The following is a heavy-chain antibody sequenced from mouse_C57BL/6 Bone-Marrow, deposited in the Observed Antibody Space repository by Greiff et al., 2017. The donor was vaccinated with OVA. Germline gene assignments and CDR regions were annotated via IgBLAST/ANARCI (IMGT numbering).Heavy chain of an antibody. V-gene: IGHV1-80*01. CDR2: IYPGDGDT. CDR1: GSAFSSYW. J-gene: IGHJ2*01. D-gene: IGHD2-5*01. CDR3: AREDYSNQYYLDY. Sequence: VQLQQSGAELVKPGASVKISCKASGSAFSSYWMNWVKQRPGKGLEWIGKIYPGDGDTNYHGKFKGKATMTADKSSSTAYMQLSSLTSEDSAVYFCAREDYSNQYYLDYWGQGTTLTVSS.